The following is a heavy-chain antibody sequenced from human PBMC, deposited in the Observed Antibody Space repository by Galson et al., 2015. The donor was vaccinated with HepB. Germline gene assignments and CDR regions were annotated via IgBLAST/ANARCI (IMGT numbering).Heavy chain of an antibody. J-gene: IGHJ3*02. CDR2: IESRSDGGTT. D-gene: IGHD3-22*01. CDR1: GFTFNNAW. CDR3: TTDGYDSSGYDPFDI. Sequence: SLRLSCAASGFTFNNAWMSWVRQAPGKGLEWVGRIESRSDGGTTDYSAPVKGRFTISRDDSRNTLYLQMNSLKTEDTAVYYCTTDGYDSSGYDPFDIWGQGTMVTVSS. V-gene: IGHV3-15*04.